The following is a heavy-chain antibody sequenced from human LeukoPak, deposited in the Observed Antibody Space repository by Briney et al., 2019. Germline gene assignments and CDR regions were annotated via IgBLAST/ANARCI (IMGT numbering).Heavy chain of an antibody. CDR1: GGSVGSGGFY. CDR3: ARLTPHFEY. J-gene: IGHJ4*02. CDR2: VYHSETT. Sequence: SETLSLTCIVSGGSVGSGGFYWSWFRQPPGRGLEWVGYVYHSETTYYNPSLKSRVTISVDRSKNQFSLNLSSVTAADTAVYYCARLTPHFEYWGQGALVTVSS. D-gene: IGHD2-15*01. V-gene: IGHV4-30-2*01.